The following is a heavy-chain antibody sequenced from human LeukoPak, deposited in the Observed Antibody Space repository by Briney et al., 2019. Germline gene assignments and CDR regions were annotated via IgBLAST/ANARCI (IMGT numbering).Heavy chain of an antibody. CDR1: GFTFNRYN. V-gene: IGHV3-21*01. CDR3: ASLFLCYGCSSSSHSFNI. CDR2: ISTSSSYI. D-gene: IGHD2-2*01. Sequence: GGSLRLSCAASGFTFNRYNMNWVRRAPGKGLEWVSSISTSSSYIYYADSVRGRFTISRDNAKNALYLQMNSLRAEDTAVYYCASLFLCYGCSSSSHSFNIWGQGTMVTVSS. J-gene: IGHJ3*02.